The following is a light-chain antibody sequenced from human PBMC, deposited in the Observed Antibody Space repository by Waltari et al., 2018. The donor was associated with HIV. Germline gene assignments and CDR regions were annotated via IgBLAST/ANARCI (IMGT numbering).Light chain of an antibody. CDR2: DVS. Sequence: QSALTQPPSVSGSLGQSVTISCTGTSSDVGNYNEVSWYQQSPGTAPKLMIYDVSNRPSVVPGRFSGSKSGNTASLTISGLQAEDEADYYCSSFTTSITVVFGGGTKLTVL. CDR1: SSDVGNYNE. V-gene: IGLV2-18*02. CDR3: SSFTTSITVV. J-gene: IGLJ2*01.